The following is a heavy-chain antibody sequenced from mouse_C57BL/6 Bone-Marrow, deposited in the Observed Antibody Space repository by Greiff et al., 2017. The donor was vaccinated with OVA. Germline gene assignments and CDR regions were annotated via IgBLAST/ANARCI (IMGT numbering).Heavy chain of an antibody. CDR2: ISYDGSN. J-gene: IGHJ3*01. CDR1: GYSITSGYY. D-gene: IGHD2-4*01. Sequence: EVQRVESGPGLVKPSQSLSLTCSVTGYSITSGYYWNWIRQFPGNKLEWMGYISYDGSNNYNPSLKNRISITRDTSKNQFFLKLNSVTTEDTATYYCARRRLRGWFAYWGQGTLVTVSA. V-gene: IGHV3-6*01. CDR3: ARRRLRGWFAY.